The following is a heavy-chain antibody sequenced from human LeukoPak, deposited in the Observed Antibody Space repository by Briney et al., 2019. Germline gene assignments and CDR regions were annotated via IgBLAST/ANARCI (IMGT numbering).Heavy chain of an antibody. J-gene: IGHJ6*02. Sequence: SETLSLTCTVTGGSISSYLRSSIRQPPGKGLEWIGYIYYSGSTNYNPSLKGRVTISVDTCKIQFSLKLSSVAAADTAVYYCARSLGMYYYYRMYVWNRGTTVTVSS. CDR3: ARSLGMYYYYRMYV. CDR1: GGSISSYL. CDR2: IYYSGST. D-gene: IGHD7-27*01. V-gene: IGHV4-59*01.